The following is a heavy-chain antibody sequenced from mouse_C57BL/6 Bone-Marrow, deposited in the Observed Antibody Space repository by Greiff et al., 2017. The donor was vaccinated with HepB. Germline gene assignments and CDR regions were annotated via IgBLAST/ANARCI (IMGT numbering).Heavy chain of an antibody. CDR2: INPNNGGT. D-gene: IGHD4-1*01. CDR3: ARWSGTEWYFDV. V-gene: IGHV1-26*01. Sequence: EVQLQQSGPELVKPGASVKISCKASGYTFTDYYMNWVKQSHGKSLEWIGDINPNNGGTSYNQKFKGKATLTVDKSSSTAYMELRSLTSEDSAVYYCARWSGTEWYFDVWGTGTTVTVSS. J-gene: IGHJ1*03. CDR1: GYTFTDYY.